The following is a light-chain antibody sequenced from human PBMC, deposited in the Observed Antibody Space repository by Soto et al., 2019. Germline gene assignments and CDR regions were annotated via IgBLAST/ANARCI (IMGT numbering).Light chain of an antibody. Sequence: DIVMTQSPDSLAVSLGERATFNCKSSQSILDRSRNKYYLAWYQQKSGQPPKLLIYWASLREPGVPDRFTGSGSGTDFTLTINSLQAEDVAVYYCQQYFTSPWTFGPGTKVEI. J-gene: IGKJ1*01. CDR2: WAS. CDR3: QQYFTSPWT. V-gene: IGKV4-1*01. CDR1: QSILDRSRNKYY.